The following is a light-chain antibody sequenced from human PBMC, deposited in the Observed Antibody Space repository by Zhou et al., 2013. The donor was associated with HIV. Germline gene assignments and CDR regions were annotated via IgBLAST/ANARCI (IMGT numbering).Light chain of an antibody. CDR3: QQRSNWPPG. J-gene: IGKJ4*02. V-gene: IGKV3D-20*02. CDR2: GAS. Sequence: EIVLTQSPGTLSLSPGERATLSCRASQSVSSSYLAWYQQKPGQAPRLLIYGASNRATGIPARFSGSGSGTDFTLTISSLEPEDFAVYYCQQRSNWPPGFGGGTKVEIK. CDR1: QSVSSSY.